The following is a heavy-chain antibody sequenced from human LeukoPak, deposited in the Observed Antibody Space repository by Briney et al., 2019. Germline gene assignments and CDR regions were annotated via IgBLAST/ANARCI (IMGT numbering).Heavy chain of an antibody. CDR1: GYTFTSNY. V-gene: IGHV1-46*01. D-gene: IGHD2-15*01. CDR2: ISPSGGST. Sequence: ASVKVSCKAFGYTFTSNYMHWVRQAPGQGPEWMGVISPSGGSTTYAQKFQGRVTLTRDMSTSTDYLELSSLRSEDTAVYYCARDWGYCSDGSCYRGAFDIWGQGTMVTVSS. J-gene: IGHJ3*02. CDR3: ARDWGYCSDGSCYRGAFDI.